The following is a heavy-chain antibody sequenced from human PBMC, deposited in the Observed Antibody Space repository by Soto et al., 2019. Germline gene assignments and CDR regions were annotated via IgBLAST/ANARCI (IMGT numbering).Heavy chain of an antibody. CDR3: AVDYYDSSGYYLGYFDY. Sequence: SETLSLTCAVSGGSISSSNWCSWVRQPPGKGLEWIGEIYHSGSTNYNPSLKSRVTISVDKSKNQFSLKLSSVTAADTAVYYCAVDYYDSSGYYLGYFDYWGQGTLVTVSS. J-gene: IGHJ4*02. D-gene: IGHD3-22*01. CDR1: GGSISSSNW. CDR2: IYHSGST. V-gene: IGHV4-4*02.